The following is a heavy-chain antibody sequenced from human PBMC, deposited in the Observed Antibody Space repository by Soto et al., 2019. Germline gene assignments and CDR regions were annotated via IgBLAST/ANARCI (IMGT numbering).Heavy chain of an antibody. V-gene: IGHV1-8*01. D-gene: IGHD6-13*01. Sequence: ASVKVSCKASGYTFTSYDINWVRQATGQGLEWMGWMNPNSGNTGYAQKFQGRVTMTRNTSIGTAYMELSSLRSEDTAVYYCARGASSSWNGYYYYYYMDVWGKGTTVTVSS. CDR2: MNPNSGNT. J-gene: IGHJ6*03. CDR1: GYTFTSYD. CDR3: ARGASSSWNGYYYYYYMDV.